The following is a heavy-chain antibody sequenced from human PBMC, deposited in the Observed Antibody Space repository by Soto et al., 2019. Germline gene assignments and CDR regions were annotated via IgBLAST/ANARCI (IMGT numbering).Heavy chain of an antibody. CDR1: GYTFTGYY. CDR3: ARSTAYSESAFDS. CDR2: INPNSGGT. D-gene: IGHD1-26*01. J-gene: IGHJ3*02. Sequence: ASVKVSCKASGYTFTGYYMHWVRQAPGQGLEWMGWINPNSGGTNYAQKFQGWVTMTRDTSISTAYMELSRLRSDDTAVYYCARSTAYSESAFDSWGQGTMVTVSS. V-gene: IGHV1-2*04.